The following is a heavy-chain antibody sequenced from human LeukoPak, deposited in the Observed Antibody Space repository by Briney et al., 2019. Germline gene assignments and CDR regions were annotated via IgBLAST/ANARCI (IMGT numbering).Heavy chain of an antibody. V-gene: IGHV1-2*02. Sequence: ASVTVSCKASGYTFTVYYMHWVRQAPGQGLEWMGWINPNSGGTNYAQKFQGRVTMTRDTSISKDYMELSRLRSDDTAVYYCARKGRGFFYYYYGMDVWGQGTTVTVSS. CDR2: INPNSGGT. CDR3: ARKGRGFFYYYYGMDV. CDR1: GYTFTVYY. D-gene: IGHD6-25*01. J-gene: IGHJ6*02.